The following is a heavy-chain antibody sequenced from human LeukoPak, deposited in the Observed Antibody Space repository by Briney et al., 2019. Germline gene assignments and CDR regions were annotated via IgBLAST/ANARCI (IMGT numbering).Heavy chain of an antibody. J-gene: IGHJ5*02. Sequence: SETLSLTCTVSGGSISSSSYYWGWIRQPPGKGLEWIGIIYYSGSTYYNPSLKSRLTISVDTSKNQFSLKLSSVTATDSPLYYRVRRGYCSSTSCYEYWFDPWGQGTLVTVSS. D-gene: IGHD2-2*01. CDR1: GGSISSSSYY. CDR2: IYYSGST. V-gene: IGHV4-39*01. CDR3: VRRGYCSSTSCYEYWFDP.